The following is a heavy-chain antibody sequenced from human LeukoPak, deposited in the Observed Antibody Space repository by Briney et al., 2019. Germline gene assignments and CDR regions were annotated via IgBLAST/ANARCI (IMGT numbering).Heavy chain of an antibody. CDR1: GFTFSTYD. CDR3: AKDPRRYSSSAGWFDP. Sequence: GGSLRLSCAASGFTFSTYDMNWVRQAPGKGLEWVSHISSSGSTISYADSVKGRFTISRDNAKNSLYLQMNSLRAEDTALYYCAKDPRRYSSSAGWFDPWGQGTLVTVSS. D-gene: IGHD6-6*01. CDR2: ISSSGSTI. J-gene: IGHJ5*02. V-gene: IGHV3-48*04.